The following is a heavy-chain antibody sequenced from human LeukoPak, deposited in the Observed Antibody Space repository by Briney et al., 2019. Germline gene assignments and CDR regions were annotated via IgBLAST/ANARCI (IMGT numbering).Heavy chain of an antibody. V-gene: IGHV4-59*12. CDR3: AREMAAGPNNWFDP. J-gene: IGHJ5*02. Sequence: PSETLSLTCTVSGGSISSYYWSWIRQPPGKGLEWIGYIYYSGSTNYNPSLKSRVTISVDTSKNQFSLKLSSVTAADTAVYYCAREMAAGPNNWFDPWGQGTLVTVSS. D-gene: IGHD6-13*01. CDR1: GGSISSYY. CDR2: IYYSGST.